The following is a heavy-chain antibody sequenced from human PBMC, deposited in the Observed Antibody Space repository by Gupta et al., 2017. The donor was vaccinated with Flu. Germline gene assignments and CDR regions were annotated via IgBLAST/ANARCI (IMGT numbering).Heavy chain of an antibody. CDR3: ARNRGWQQFDY. CDR1: GCTFRSYW. CDR2: IAADDSVK. V-gene: IGHV3-7*01. J-gene: IGHJ4*02. Sequence: EQQLVESGAGLVQPGGSLRLSCAASGCTFRSYWMDWVRQAPGKGLEWVANIAADDSVKNYADSVKGRFTISRDDAKDSLYLQMNSLRAEDTAVYYCARNRGWQQFDYWGQGALVTVSS. D-gene: IGHD3-10*01.